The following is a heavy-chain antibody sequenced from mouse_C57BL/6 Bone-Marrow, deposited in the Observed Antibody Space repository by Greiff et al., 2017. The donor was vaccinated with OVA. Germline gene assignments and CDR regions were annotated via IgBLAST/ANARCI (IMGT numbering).Heavy chain of an antibody. CDR2: INPYNGGT. CDR1: GYTFTDYY. V-gene: IGHV1-19*01. D-gene: IGHD2-5*01. Sequence: EVQLQQSGPVLVKPGASVKMSCKASGYTFTDYYMNWVKQSHGKSLEWIGVINPYNGGTSYNQKFKGKATLTVDKSSSTAYMELNSLTSEDSAVYYCARDSKYYFDYWGQGTTLTVSS. J-gene: IGHJ2*01. CDR3: ARDSKYYFDY.